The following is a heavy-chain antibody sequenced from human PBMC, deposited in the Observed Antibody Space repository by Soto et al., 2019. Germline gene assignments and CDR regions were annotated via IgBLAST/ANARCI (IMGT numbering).Heavy chain of an antibody. CDR2: MNPNSGNT. CDR3: ARGRSAAGTGWSDP. CDR1: GYTFTIYD. J-gene: IGHJ5*02. D-gene: IGHD6-13*01. Sequence: GASVKVSCKASGYTFTIYDINWVRHDTGQGLEWMGWMNPNSGNTGYAQKFQGRVTMTRNTSISTAYMELSSLRSEDTAVYFCARGRSAAGTGWSDPWGQGTLVTVSS. V-gene: IGHV1-8*01.